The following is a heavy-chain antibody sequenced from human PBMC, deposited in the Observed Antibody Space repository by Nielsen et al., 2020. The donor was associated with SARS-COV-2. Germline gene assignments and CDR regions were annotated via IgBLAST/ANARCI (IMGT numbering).Heavy chain of an antibody. J-gene: IGHJ4*02. CDR2: ISYDGSNK. D-gene: IGHD5-18*01. V-gene: IGHV3-30-3*01. CDR1: GFTFSSYA. Sequence: GSLRLSCAASGFTFSSYAMHWVRQAPGKGLEWVAVISYDGSNKYYADSVKGRFTISRDNSKNTLYLQMNSLRAEDTAVYYCARDLGVYSYSDYWGQGTLVTVSS. CDR3: ARDLGVYSYSDY.